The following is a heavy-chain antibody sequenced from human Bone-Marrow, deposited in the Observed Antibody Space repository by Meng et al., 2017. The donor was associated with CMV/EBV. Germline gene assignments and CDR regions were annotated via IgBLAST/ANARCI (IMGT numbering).Heavy chain of an antibody. D-gene: IGHD3-10*01. CDR1: GFTFSDYY. CDR2: ISSSGSTI. CDR3: AREKNYGSGSYIHYGMDV. V-gene: IGHV3-11*01. J-gene: IGHJ6*02. Sequence: GESLKISCAASGFTFSDYYMSWIRQAPGKGLEWVSYISSSGSTIYYADSVKGRFTISRDNAKNSLYLQMNSLRAEDTAVYYCAREKNYGSGSYIHYGMDVWGQGTTVTVSS.